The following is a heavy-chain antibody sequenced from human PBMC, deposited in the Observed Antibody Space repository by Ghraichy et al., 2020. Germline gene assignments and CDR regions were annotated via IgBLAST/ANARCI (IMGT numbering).Heavy chain of an antibody. D-gene: IGHD7-27*01. J-gene: IGHJ4*02. Sequence: AGSLRLSCAASGFTFRSQAMSWVRQAPGKGPEWVSGFTFSDDTHYAEAVKGRFIISRDNSMNTLYLQMNSLRAEDTGVYYCAKDGIYNWGLVYDKWGQGTLVTVSS. V-gene: IGHV3-23*01. CDR1: GFTFRSQA. CDR2: FTFSDDT. CDR3: AKDGIYNWGLVYDK.